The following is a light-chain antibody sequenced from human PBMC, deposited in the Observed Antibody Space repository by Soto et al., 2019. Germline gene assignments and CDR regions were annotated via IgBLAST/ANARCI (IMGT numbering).Light chain of an antibody. V-gene: IGKV3-20*01. CDR1: QSVSSSY. CDR2: GAS. Sequence: EIVLTQSPGTLSLSPGERATLSCRASQSVSSSYLGWYQQKHGQAPRHLIYGASSRATGIPDRFSGGGCETEVTLTISRLEPEDFAVYYCQQYGSSPPLTFGGGTKVEIK. CDR3: QQYGSSPPLT. J-gene: IGKJ4*01.